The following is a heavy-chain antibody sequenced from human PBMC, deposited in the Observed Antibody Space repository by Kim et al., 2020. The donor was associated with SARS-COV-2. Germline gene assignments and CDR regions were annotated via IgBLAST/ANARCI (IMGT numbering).Heavy chain of an antibody. CDR2: SDGSPQ. Sequence: SDGSPQDYADAVNGRFTISRDSAKRSVSLQMNSLTPEDTAVYYCVREPSNWGQGTLVTVSS. V-gene: IGHV3-11*01. J-gene: IGHJ4*02. CDR3: VREPSN.